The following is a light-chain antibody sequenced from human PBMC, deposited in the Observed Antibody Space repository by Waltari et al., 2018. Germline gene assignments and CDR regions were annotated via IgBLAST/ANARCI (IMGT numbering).Light chain of an antibody. CDR2: DAS. Sequence: EIVLTQSPATLSLSPGERATLACRASQSVSIYLAWYQQKPGQDPRLLIYDASNRATGIPARFSGSGSGTDFTLTISSLEPEDFAVYYCQQRSNWTLTFGGGTKVEIK. CDR1: QSVSIY. CDR3: QQRSNWTLT. J-gene: IGKJ4*01. V-gene: IGKV3-11*01.